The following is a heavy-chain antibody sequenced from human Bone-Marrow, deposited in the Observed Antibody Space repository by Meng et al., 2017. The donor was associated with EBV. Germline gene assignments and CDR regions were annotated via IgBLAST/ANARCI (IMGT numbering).Heavy chain of an antibody. Sequence: QRPLQESGPGLVKPSEALSLTRSVAGGSISSSSYYWGWIRQPPGKGLEWIGSIYYSGSTYYNPSLKSRVTISVDTSKNQFSLKLSSVTAADTAVYYCARSADDAFDIWGQGTMVTVSS. J-gene: IGHJ3*02. CDR2: IYYSGST. V-gene: IGHV4-39*07. CDR1: GGSISSSSYY. CDR3: ARSADDAFDI.